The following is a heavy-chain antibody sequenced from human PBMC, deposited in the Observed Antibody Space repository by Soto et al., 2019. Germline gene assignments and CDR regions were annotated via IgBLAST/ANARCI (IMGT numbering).Heavy chain of an antibody. V-gene: IGHV4-31*03. J-gene: IGHJ4*02. CDR2: IYYSGST. CDR3: AKSRLEQYFFDY. D-gene: IGHD6-19*01. CDR1: GGSISRGGYY. Sequence: SETLSLTCTVSGGSISRGGYYWSWIRQHPGKGLEWIGYIYYSGSTYYNPSLKSRVTISVDTSKNQFSVKLSSVTAADTAVYFCAKSRLEQYFFDYWGQGTLVTVSS.